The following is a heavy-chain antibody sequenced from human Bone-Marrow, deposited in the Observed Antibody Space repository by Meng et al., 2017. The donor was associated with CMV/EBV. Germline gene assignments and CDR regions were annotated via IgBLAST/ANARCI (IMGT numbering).Heavy chain of an antibody. CDR3: ARAKYSIAAPSDY. Sequence: GESLKISCAASGFTFSSYSMNWVRQAPGKGLEWVSAISASGDSTYYTDSVKGRFTISRDNSKNTLYLQMNSLRAEDTAVYYCARAKYSIAAPSDYWGQGTLVTVSS. V-gene: IGHV3-23*01. J-gene: IGHJ4*02. D-gene: IGHD6-6*01. CDR1: GFTFSSYS. CDR2: ISASGDST.